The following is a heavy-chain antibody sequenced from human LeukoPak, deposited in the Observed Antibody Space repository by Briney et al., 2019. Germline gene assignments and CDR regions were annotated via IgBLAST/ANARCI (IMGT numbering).Heavy chain of an antibody. CDR1: GGTFSSYA. CDR2: IIPILGIA. D-gene: IGHD5-24*01. Sequence: VASVKVSCKASGGTFSSYAISWVRQAPGRGLEWMGRIIPILGIANYAQKFQGRVTITADKSTSTAYMELSSLRSEDTAVYYCASRRDGYNSLFDYWGQGTLVTVSS. CDR3: ASRRDGYNSLFDY. J-gene: IGHJ4*02. V-gene: IGHV1-69*04.